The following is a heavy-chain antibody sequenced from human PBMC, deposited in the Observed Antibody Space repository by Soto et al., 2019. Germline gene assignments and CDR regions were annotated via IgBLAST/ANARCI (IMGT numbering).Heavy chain of an antibody. CDR1: GFTFSSYA. D-gene: IGHD6-19*01. CDR3: ARRTSGWYLDY. V-gene: IGHV3-23*01. J-gene: IGHJ4*02. CDR2: ISGSGGST. Sequence: EVQLLESGGGLVQPGGSLRLSCAASGFTFSSYAMSWVRQAPGKGLEWVSVISGSGGSTYYADSVKGRFTVSRDNSKNTLYLKMNSLRAVDTALYYCARRTSGWYLDYWGQGTLVTVSS.